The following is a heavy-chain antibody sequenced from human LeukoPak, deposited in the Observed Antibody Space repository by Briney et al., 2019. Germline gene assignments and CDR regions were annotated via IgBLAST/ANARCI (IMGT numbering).Heavy chain of an antibody. CDR3: ARAGGCSSTSCPRYYYYYMDV. D-gene: IGHD2-2*01. Sequence: ASVKVSCKASGYTFTGYYMHWVRQAPGQGLEWMGWINPNSGGTNYAQKFQGRVTMTRDTSISTVYMELSRLRSEDTAVYYCARAGGCSSTSCPRYYYYYMDVWGKGTTVTISS. CDR2: INPNSGGT. J-gene: IGHJ6*03. V-gene: IGHV1-2*02. CDR1: GYTFTGYY.